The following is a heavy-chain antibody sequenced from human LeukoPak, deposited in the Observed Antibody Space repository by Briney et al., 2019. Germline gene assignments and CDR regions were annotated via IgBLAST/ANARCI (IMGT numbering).Heavy chain of an antibody. V-gene: IGHV3-48*03. D-gene: IGHD2-15*01. Sequence: GGSLRLSCAASGFTFSSYEMNWVRQAPGKGLEWVSYISSSGSTIYYADSAKGRFTISRDNAKNSLYLQVNSLRAEDTAVYYCARGYCSGGSCYPDYFDYWGQGTLVTVSS. CDR3: ARGYCSGGSCYPDYFDY. CDR1: GFTFSSYE. CDR2: ISSSGSTI. J-gene: IGHJ4*02.